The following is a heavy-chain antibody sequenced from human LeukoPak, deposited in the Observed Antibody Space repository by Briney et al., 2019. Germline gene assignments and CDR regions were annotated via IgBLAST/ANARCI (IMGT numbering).Heavy chain of an antibody. V-gene: IGHV1-2*02. D-gene: IGHD3-3*01. Sequence: ASANVSCEASGYTLTGYYMHFVRQAPGQGLEGLGWINPNSGGTNYAQKFQGRVTMTRDTSISTAYMELSRLRSDDTAVYYCARSSDDFWSGYYFDYWGQGTLVTVSS. CDR2: INPNSGGT. CDR3: ARSSDDFWSGYYFDY. CDR1: GYTLTGYY. J-gene: IGHJ4*02.